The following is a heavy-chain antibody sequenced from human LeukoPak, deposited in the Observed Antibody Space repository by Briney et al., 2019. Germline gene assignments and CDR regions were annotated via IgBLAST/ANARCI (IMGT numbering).Heavy chain of an antibody. CDR1: GYTFTGYY. CDR2: INPNSGGT. Sequence: VASVKVSCKASGYTFTGYYMHWVRQAPGQGLEWMGWINPNSGGTNYAQQFQGRVTMTRDTSITTASMELSRLSSDDTAVYFCARGPGPYDFWSGHDYWGQGTLVTVSS. D-gene: IGHD3-3*01. CDR3: ARGPGPYDFWSGHDY. J-gene: IGHJ4*02. V-gene: IGHV1-2*02.